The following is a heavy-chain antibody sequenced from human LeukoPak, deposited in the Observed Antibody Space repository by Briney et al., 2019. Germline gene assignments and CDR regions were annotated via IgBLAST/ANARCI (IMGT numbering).Heavy chain of an antibody. V-gene: IGHV3-30*18. CDR2: ISYGGTNK. J-gene: IGHJ3*02. Sequence: GRSLRLSCAASGFIFSSYGMHWVRHAPDKGLEWVALISYGGTNKYYTHSVKGRFTLSRDDSESTLYLQMNSLRAEDTAVYYGAKEQRPYCTITTCEAAFDIGGEGTMVTVSS. D-gene: IGHD2-2*01. CDR3: AKEQRPYCTITTCEAAFDI. CDR1: GFIFSSYG.